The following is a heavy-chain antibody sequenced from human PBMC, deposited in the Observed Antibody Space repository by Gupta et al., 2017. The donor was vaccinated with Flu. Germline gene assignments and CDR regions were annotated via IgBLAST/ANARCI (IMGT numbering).Heavy chain of an antibody. Sequence: EVQLVESGGGLVQPGGSLKLSCAASGFTFSGSAMHWVRQASGKGLEWVGRIRSKANSYATAYAASVKGRFTISRDDSKNTAYLQMNSLKTEDTAVYYCTRRDSSGSPGYWGQGTLVTVSS. V-gene: IGHV3-73*02. J-gene: IGHJ4*02. CDR2: IRSKANSYAT. CDR1: GFTFSGSA. D-gene: IGHD3-22*01. CDR3: TRRDSSGSPGY.